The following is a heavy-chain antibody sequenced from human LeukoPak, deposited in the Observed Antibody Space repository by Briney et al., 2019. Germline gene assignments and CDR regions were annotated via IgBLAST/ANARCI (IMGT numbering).Heavy chain of an antibody. CDR2: ISGSGGST. CDR1: GFTFSSYA. Sequence: PGGSLRLSCAASGFTFSSYAMSWVRQAPGKGLEWVSAISGSGGSTYYADSVKGRFTISRDNAKNSLYLQMNSLRAEDTAVYCCARGLDDSSGYYYGDRTSETDYWGQGTLVTVSS. CDR3: ARGLDDSSGYYYGDRTSETDY. V-gene: IGHV3-23*01. J-gene: IGHJ4*02. D-gene: IGHD3-22*01.